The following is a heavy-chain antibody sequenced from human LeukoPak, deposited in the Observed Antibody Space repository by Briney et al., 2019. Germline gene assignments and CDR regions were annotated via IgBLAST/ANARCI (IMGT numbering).Heavy chain of an antibody. CDR3: AKDQVGAILWFDN. V-gene: IGHV3-30*02. D-gene: IGHD1-26*01. CDR2: IRYDGSNK. J-gene: IGHJ4*02. Sequence: GGSLRLSCAASGFTSSSYGMHWVRQAPGKGLEWVAFIRYDGSNKYYADSVKGRFTISRDNSKNTLYLQMNSLRAEDTAVYYCAKDQVGAILWFDNWGQGTLVTVSS. CDR1: GFTSSSYG.